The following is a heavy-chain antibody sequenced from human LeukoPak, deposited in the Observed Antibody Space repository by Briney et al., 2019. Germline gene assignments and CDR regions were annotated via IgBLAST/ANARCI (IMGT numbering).Heavy chain of an antibody. CDR2: IIPIFGTA. CDR1: GGTFSSYA. D-gene: IGHD3-22*01. J-gene: IGHJ3*02. Sequence: SVKVSCKASGGTFSSYAISWVRQAPGQGLEWLGGIIPIFGTANYAQKFQGRVTITTDESTSTAYMELSSLRSEDTAVYYCASTSGPHYYDSSGYYGAFDIWGQGTMVTVSS. V-gene: IGHV1-69*05. CDR3: ASTSGPHYYDSSGYYGAFDI.